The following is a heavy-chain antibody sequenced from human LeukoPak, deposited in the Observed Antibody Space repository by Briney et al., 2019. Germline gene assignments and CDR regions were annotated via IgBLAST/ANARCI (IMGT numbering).Heavy chain of an antibody. V-gene: IGHV1-2*02. D-gene: IGHD3-10*01. CDR3: ARWAGSGSYYNWELQEWSDP. J-gene: IGHJ5*02. Sequence: GASVKVSCKASGYTFTSYGIRWVRQAPGQGLEWMGWINPNSGGTNYAQKFQGRVTMTRDTSISTAYMELSRLRSDDTAVYYCARWAGSGSYYNWELQEWSDPWGQGTLVTVSS. CDR1: GYTFTSYG. CDR2: INPNSGGT.